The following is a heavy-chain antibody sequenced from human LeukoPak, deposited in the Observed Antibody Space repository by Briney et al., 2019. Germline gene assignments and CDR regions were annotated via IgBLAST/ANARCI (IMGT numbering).Heavy chain of an antibody. CDR3: AREGSGYDHSGY. D-gene: IGHD5-12*01. CDR1: GGSISNYY. V-gene: IGHV4-4*07. J-gene: IGHJ4*02. CDR2: IYTSGST. Sequence: SETLSLTCTDSGGSISNYYWSWIRQPAGKGLEWIGHIYTSGSTNYNPSLKSRVTMSVDTSKNQFSLKLSSVTAADTAVYYCAREGSGYDHSGYWGQGTLVTVSS.